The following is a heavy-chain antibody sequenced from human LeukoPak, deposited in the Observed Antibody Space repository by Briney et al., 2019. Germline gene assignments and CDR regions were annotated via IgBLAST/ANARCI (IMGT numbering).Heavy chain of an antibody. Sequence: SQTLSLTCAVSGGSISSGGYSWSWIRQPPGKGLEWIGYIYHSGSTYYNPSLKSRVTIPVDRSKNQFSLKLSSVTAADTAVYYCATLGYCSGGSCDVLDYWGQGTLVTVSS. J-gene: IGHJ4*02. V-gene: IGHV4-30-2*01. CDR2: IYHSGST. D-gene: IGHD2-15*01. CDR1: GGSISSGGYS. CDR3: ATLGYCSGGSCDVLDY.